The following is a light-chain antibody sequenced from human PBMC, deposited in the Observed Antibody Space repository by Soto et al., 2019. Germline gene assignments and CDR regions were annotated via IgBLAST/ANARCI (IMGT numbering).Light chain of an antibody. J-gene: IGKJ1*01. V-gene: IGKV1-13*02. Sequence: QLTQSRSSLSACVGDRVSISWQPSQGIGNALGWYQQKPGKAPKLLIYDASSLESGVPSRFSGSGSGTEFTLTISSLQPDDFATYYCQQYNSYPWTFGQGTKVDIK. CDR3: QQYNSYPWT. CDR2: DAS. CDR1: QGIGNA.